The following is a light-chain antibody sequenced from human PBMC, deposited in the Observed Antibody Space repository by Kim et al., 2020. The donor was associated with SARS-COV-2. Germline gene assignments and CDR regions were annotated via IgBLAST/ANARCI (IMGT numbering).Light chain of an antibody. V-gene: IGLV3-1*01. CDR1: NLGDKF. CDR2: QDN. J-gene: IGLJ2*01. Sequence: SYELTQPPSVSVSPGQTASVTCSGDNLGDKFACWYQQKPGQSPVLVIYQDNKRPSGIPERFSGSNSGNTATLTISGTQAMDEADYYCQVWDSSTAIFGGG. CDR3: QVWDSSTAI.